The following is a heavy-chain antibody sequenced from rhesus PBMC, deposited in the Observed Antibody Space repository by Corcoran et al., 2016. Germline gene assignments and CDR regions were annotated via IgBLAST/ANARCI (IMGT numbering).Heavy chain of an antibody. V-gene: IGHV1-180*01. J-gene: IGHJ4*01. CDR3: ARDDGYNGNRLDF. D-gene: IGHD5-30*01. CDR2: ITPKKGKK. CDR1: GFSFTRHS. Sequence: QVQLVQSGSEIRQPGASVRLSCQTSGFSFTRHSIHWIRQAPGQGLEWIGNITPKKGKKDGGQIFQDRVSMTTDTSTSTGDMELSSLRSEDTALYYGARDDGYNGNRLDFWGQGVLVTVSS.